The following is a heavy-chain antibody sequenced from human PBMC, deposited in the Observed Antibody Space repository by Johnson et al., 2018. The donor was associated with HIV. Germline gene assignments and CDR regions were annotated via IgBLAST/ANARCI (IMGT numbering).Heavy chain of an antibody. CDR2: INWNGDSP. J-gene: IGHJ3*02. V-gene: IGHV3-20*04. D-gene: IGHD1-26*01. CDR1: GFNVSTNN. Sequence: VEPGGSLGLSCAASGFNVSTNNMNWVRQAPGKGLEWISGINWNGDSPGYADSVKGRFTISRDNAKNSLYLQMNSLRADDTALYYCARVLVAADYAFDIWGQGTMVTVSS. CDR3: ARVLVAADYAFDI.